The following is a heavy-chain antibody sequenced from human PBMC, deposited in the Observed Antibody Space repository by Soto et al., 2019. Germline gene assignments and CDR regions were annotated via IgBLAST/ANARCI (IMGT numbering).Heavy chain of an antibody. Sequence: GGSLRLSCAASEFSFSDYWMNWVRQAPGKGLEWVSSISSSSSYIYYADSVKGRFTISRDNAKNSLYLQMNSLRAEDTAVYYCARDPPDSTWGQGTLVTVSS. CDR3: ARDPPDST. CDR2: ISSSSSYI. CDR1: EFSFSDYW. V-gene: IGHV3-21*01. J-gene: IGHJ5*02.